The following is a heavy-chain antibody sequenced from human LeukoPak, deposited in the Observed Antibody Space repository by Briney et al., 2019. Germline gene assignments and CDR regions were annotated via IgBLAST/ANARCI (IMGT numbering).Heavy chain of an antibody. J-gene: IGHJ3*02. D-gene: IGHD6-6*01. V-gene: IGHV3-30*02. CDR2: IRYDGSNK. Sequence: GGSLRLSCAASGFTFSSYGMHWVRQAPGKGLEWVAFIRYDGSNKYYADSVKGRFTISRDNSKNTLYLQMNSLRAEDTAVYYCAKAPLEYSSPEDLGSFDIWGQGTMVTVSS. CDR3: AKAPLEYSSPEDLGSFDI. CDR1: GFTFSSYG.